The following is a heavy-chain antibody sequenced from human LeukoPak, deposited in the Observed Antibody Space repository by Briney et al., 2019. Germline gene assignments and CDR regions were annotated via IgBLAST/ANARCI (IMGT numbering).Heavy chain of an antibody. V-gene: IGHV4-59*01. CDR3: ASILYGANGFDF. CDR1: GGSITSYY. CDR2: IYYSGSS. J-gene: IGHJ4*02. Sequence: SETLSLTCTVSGGSITSYYWSWIRQPPGKGLEYIGYIYYSGSSNYNPSLKGRVTISVDTSKNQFSLKLNSATVADTAVYYCASILYGANGFDFWGQGILVTVSS. D-gene: IGHD4/OR15-4a*01.